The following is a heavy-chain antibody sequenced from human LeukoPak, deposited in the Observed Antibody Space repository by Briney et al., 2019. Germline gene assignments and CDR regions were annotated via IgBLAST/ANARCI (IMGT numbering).Heavy chain of an antibody. Sequence: SSVKVSCKASGYTFTGYYMHWVRQPPGQGLEWMGWINPNSGGTNYAKKFQGKVTMTRDTSISTAYMELSRLRSDDTTVYYCARGPSPSLRLLGSPLGYWGQGTLVTVSS. CDR2: INPNSGGT. V-gene: IGHV1-2*02. J-gene: IGHJ4*02. CDR3: ARGPSPSLRLLGSPLGY. D-gene: IGHD3-3*01. CDR1: GYTFTGYY.